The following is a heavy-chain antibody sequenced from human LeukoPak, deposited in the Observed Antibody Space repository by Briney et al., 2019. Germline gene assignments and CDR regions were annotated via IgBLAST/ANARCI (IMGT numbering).Heavy chain of an antibody. CDR3: ARAGITGTTSDYFDY. V-gene: IGHV4-34*01. J-gene: IGHJ4*02. CDR1: GGSFSGYY. CDR2: INHSGST. Sequence: SETLSLTCAVYGGSFSGYYWGWIRQPLGKGLEWIGEINHSGSTNYNPSLKSRVTISVDTSKNQFSLKLSSVTAADTAVYYCARAGITGTTSDYFDYWGQGTLVTVSS. D-gene: IGHD1-7*01.